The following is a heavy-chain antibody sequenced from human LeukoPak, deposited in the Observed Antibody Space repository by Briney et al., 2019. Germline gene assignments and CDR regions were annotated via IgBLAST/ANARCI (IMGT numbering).Heavy chain of an antibody. D-gene: IGHD6-13*01. V-gene: IGHV1-69*13. CDR2: NIPIFGTA. J-gene: IGHJ4*01. Sequence: SVKVSCKAAGYTFGNYGIKWVRQAPGQGLEWMGGNIPIFGTANYAQKFQGRVTITADESTSTAYMELSRLRSDDTAVYYCARDRSPAAGRRYGRGHFDYWGQGTLVTVSS. CDR3: ARDRSPAAGRRYGRGHFDY. CDR1: GYTFGNYG.